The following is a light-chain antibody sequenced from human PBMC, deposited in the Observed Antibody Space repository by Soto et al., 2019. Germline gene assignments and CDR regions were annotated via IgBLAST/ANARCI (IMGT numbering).Light chain of an antibody. CDR2: EVS. CDR3: CSYTTTSTWV. J-gene: IGLJ3*02. V-gene: IGLV2-14*01. Sequence: QSALTQPASVSGSPGQSITISCTGTSSDVGGYNYVSWYQQHPGKAPKLMISEVSSRPSGVSNRFSGSKSGNTASLTISGLQAEDEADYYCCSYTTTSTWVFGGGTQLTVL. CDR1: SSDVGGYNY.